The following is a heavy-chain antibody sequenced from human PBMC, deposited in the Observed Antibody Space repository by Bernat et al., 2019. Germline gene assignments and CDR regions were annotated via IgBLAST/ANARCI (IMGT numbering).Heavy chain of an antibody. J-gene: IGHJ6*02. Sequence: QVQLQQWGAGLLKPSETLSLTCAVYGGSFSGYYWSWIRQPPGKGLEWIGEINHSGSTNYNPSLKSRVTITVATSKHQFSLKLSSVTAADTAVYYCARGFEYSSSFTYYYYGMDVWGQGTTVTVSS. CDR3: ARGFEYSSSFTYYYYGMDV. V-gene: IGHV4-34*01. CDR2: INHSGST. D-gene: IGHD6-6*01. CDR1: GGSFSGYY.